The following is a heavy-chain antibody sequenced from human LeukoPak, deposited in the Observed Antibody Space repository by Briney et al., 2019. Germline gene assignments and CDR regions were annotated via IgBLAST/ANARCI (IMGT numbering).Heavy chain of an antibody. D-gene: IGHD1-26*01. CDR3: ARDDGGSYYFTYYGMDV. CDR1: GFTFSSYS. J-gene: IGHJ6*02. CDR2: ISSSSSYI. V-gene: IGHV3-21*01. Sequence: GGSLRLSCAASGFTFSSYSMNWVRQAPGKGLGWVSSISSSSSYIYYADSVKGRFTISRDNAKNPLYLQMNSLRAEDTAVYYCARDDGGSYYFTYYGMDVWGQGTTVTVSS.